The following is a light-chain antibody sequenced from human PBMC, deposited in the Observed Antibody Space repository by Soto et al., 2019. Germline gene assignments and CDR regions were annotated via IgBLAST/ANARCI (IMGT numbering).Light chain of an antibody. V-gene: IGKV3-11*01. J-gene: IGKJ2*01. Sequence: EIVLTQSPATLSLSPGERATLSCRASQSVSSYLAWYQQKPGQAPRLLIYDASNRATGIPARFSGSGSGTDFTLTISSLEPEDVAVYCCQQRSNWRTFGQGTKLEIK. CDR2: DAS. CDR3: QQRSNWRT. CDR1: QSVSSY.